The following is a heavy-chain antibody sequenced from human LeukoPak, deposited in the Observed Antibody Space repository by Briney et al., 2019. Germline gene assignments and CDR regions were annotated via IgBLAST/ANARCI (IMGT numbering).Heavy chain of an antibody. Sequence: GASVKVSCKASGYTFSNYGISWVRQAPGQGLEWMGWISVNNGNAYYAQNLQGRVTMTTDRSTTTAYMELRSLKSDDTAVYYCARPGHHGVDYWGQGTLVSVSS. CDR3: ARPGHHGVDY. CDR1: GYTFSNYG. CDR2: ISVNNGNA. V-gene: IGHV1-18*01. J-gene: IGHJ4*02. D-gene: IGHD1-14*01.